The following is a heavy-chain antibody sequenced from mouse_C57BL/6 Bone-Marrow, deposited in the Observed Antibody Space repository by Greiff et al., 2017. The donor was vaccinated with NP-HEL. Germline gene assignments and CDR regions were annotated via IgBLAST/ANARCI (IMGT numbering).Heavy chain of an antibody. V-gene: IGHV1-81*01. D-gene: IGHD1-1*01. Sequence: VQLQQSGAELARPGASVKLSCKASGYTFTSYGISWVKQRTGQGLEWIGEIYPRSGNTYYNEKFKGKATLTADKSSSTAYMELRSLTSEDSAVYFCARSTTVSRDYAMDYWGQGTSDTVSS. CDR2: IYPRSGNT. J-gene: IGHJ4*01. CDR1: GYTFTSYG. CDR3: ARSTTVSRDYAMDY.